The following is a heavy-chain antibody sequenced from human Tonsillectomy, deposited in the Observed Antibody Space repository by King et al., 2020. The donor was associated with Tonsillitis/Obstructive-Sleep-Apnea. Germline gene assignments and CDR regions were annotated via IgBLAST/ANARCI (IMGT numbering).Heavy chain of an antibody. CDR3: ARDRSYCSSTSCSDYYYYMDV. CDR1: GYTFTNYA. Sequence: QLVQSGSELKKPGASVKISCKASGYTFTNYAMNWVRQASGQGLEWMGWINTNTGNPTYAQGFTGRFVFSLDTSVTTAHLQISSLKAEDTAVYFCARDRSYCSSTSCSDYYYYMDVWGKGTTVTVSS. CDR2: INTNTGNP. D-gene: IGHD2-2*01. V-gene: IGHV7-4-1*02. J-gene: IGHJ6*03.